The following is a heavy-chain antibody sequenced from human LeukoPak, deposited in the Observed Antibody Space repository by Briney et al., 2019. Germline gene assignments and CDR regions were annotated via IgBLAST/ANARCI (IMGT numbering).Heavy chain of an antibody. D-gene: IGHD3-22*01. Sequence: GGSLRLSCAASGFTFSSYAMSWVRQAPGKGLEWVSAISGNGGSTYYADSVKGRFTISRDNSKNTLYLQMNSLRAKDTAVYYCAKRGATYYYDSSGYYRGQGTLVTVSS. CDR2: ISGNGGST. CDR3: AKRGATYYYDSSGYY. V-gene: IGHV3-23*01. CDR1: GFTFSSYA. J-gene: IGHJ4*02.